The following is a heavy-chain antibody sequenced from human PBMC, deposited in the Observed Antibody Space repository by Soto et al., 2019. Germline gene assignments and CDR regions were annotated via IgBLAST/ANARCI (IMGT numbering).Heavy chain of an antibody. CDR1: GFTVSNSY. D-gene: IGHD3-22*01. CDR2: IYSGGST. CDR3: AKARYDSSGYNWFDP. J-gene: IGHJ5*02. Sequence: GGSLRLSCAASGFTVSNSYMSWVRQAPGKGLEWVSAIYSGGSTYYADSVKGRFTISRDNSRNTLYLQMNSLRAEDTAVYYCAKARYDSSGYNWFDPWGQGSLVTVSS. V-gene: IGHV3-66*01.